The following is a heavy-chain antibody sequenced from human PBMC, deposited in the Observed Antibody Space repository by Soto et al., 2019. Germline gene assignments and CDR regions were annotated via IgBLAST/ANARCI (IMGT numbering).Heavy chain of an antibody. J-gene: IGHJ3*02. CDR2: IVVGSGNT. CDR1: GFTFTSSA. Sequence: QMQLVQSGPEVKKPGTSVKVSCKASGFTFTSSAVQWVRQARGQRLEWIGWIVVGSGNTNYAQKFQERVTITRDMSTSTAYMKLSSLRSEDTVVYYCVSGSGYIYGVDAFDIWGQGTMVTVSS. D-gene: IGHD5-18*01. V-gene: IGHV1-58*01. CDR3: VSGSGYIYGVDAFDI.